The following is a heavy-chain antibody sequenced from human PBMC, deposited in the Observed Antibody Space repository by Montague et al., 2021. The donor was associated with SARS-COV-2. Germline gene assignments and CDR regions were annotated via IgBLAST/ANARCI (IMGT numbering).Heavy chain of an antibody. V-gene: IGHV3-48*03. CDR3: TRDYRSIVGDGLDI. Sequence: SLRLSCAASGFTFSNYDMNWVRQAPGKGPEWTSYISTSAYTTSYAGSVKGRFTISRDNGKNSLCLQMNSLRVEDTAVYYCTRDYRSIVGDGLDIWGQGTKVTVSS. CDR1: GFTFSNYD. J-gene: IGHJ3*02. CDR2: ISTSAYTT. D-gene: IGHD3-16*02.